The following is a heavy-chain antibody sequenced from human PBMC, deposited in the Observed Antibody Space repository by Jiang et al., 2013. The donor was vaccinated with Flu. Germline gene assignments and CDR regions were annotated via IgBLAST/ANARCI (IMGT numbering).Heavy chain of an antibody. CDR1: GGSISSYY. CDR3: ASFPQYGGNWFDP. CDR2: IYYSGST. V-gene: IGHV4-59*08. J-gene: IGHJ5*02. D-gene: IGHD4-23*01. Sequence: GPGLVKPSETLSLTCTVSGGSISSYYWSWIRQPPGKGLEWIGYIYYSGSTNYNPSLKSRVTISVDTSKNQFSLKLSSVTAADTTVYYCASFPQYGGNWFDPWGQGTLVTVSS.